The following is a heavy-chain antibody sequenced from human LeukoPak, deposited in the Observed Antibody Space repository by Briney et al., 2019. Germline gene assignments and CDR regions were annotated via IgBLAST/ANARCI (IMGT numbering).Heavy chain of an antibody. J-gene: IGHJ4*02. Sequence: GESLKISCKGSGYTFTNYWIGWVRQMPGKGLDWTGIIYPGDFDTKYSPSFQGQVTISADKSISTAYLQWSSLKASDTAMYYCARFIGGYNNCYFDSWGQGTLVTVSS. D-gene: IGHD5-24*01. V-gene: IGHV5-51*01. CDR3: ARFIGGYNNCYFDS. CDR2: IYPGDFDT. CDR1: GYTFTNYW.